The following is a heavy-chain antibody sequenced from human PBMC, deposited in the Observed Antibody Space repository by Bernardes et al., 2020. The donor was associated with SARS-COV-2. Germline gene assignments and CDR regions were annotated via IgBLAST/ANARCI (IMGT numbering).Heavy chain of an antibody. V-gene: IGHV4-38-2*01. D-gene: IGHD3-22*01. CDR2: IYHSGST. Sequence: SETLSLTCAVSGYSISSGYYWGWIRQPPGKGLEWIGSIYHSGSTYYNPSLKSRVTISVDTSKNQFSLKLSSVTAADTAVYYCARAVGVITMIVVVITTPGWFDPWGQGTLVTVSS. CDR3: ARAVGVITMIVVVITTPGWFDP. J-gene: IGHJ5*02. CDR1: GYSISSGYY.